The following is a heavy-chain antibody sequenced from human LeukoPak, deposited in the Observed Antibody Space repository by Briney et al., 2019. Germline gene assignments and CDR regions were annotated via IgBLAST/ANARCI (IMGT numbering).Heavy chain of an antibody. Sequence: SGPTLVNPTQTLTLTCTFSGFSLSTSGMCVSWIRQPPGKALEWLARIDWDDDKYYSTSLKTRLIISKDTSKNQVVLTMTNMDPVDTATYYCARIVYVAAAANFDYWGQGTLVTVSS. CDR2: IDWDDDK. D-gene: IGHD6-13*01. CDR3: ARIVYVAAAANFDY. V-gene: IGHV2-70*11. CDR1: GFSLSTSGMC. J-gene: IGHJ4*02.